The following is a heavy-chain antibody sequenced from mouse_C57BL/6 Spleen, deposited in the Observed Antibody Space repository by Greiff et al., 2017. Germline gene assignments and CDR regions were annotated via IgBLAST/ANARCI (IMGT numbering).Heavy chain of an antibody. CDR1: GYTFTSYW. CDR2: IDPSDSYT. CDR3: ARSYDYEYWYFDV. J-gene: IGHJ1*03. Sequence: QVQLQQPGAELVMPGASVKLSCKASGYTFTSYWMHWVKQRPGQGLEWIGEIDPSDSYTNYNQKFKGKSTLTVDKSSSTAYMQLSSLTSEDSAVYYCARSYDYEYWYFDVWGTGTTVTVSS. D-gene: IGHD2-4*01. V-gene: IGHV1-69*01.